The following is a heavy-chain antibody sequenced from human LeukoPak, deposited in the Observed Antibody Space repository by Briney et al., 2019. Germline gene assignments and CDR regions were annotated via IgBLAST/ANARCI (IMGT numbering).Heavy chain of an antibody. CDR2: ISSSSSYI. CDR3: ARVHRTYYDILTGPGAHYYYGMDV. D-gene: IGHD3-9*01. CDR1: GFTFSSYS. Sequence: GGSLRLSCAASGFTFSSYSTNWVRQAPGKGLEWVSFISSSSSYIYYADSVKGRFTISRDNAKNSLYLQMNSLRAEDTAVYYCARVHRTYYDILTGPGAHYYYGMDVWGKGTTVTVSS. V-gene: IGHV3-21*01. J-gene: IGHJ6*04.